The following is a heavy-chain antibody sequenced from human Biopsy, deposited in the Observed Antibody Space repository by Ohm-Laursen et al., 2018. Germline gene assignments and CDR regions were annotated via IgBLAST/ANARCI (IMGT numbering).Heavy chain of an antibody. CDR2: IYYTGST. CDR1: GGSISSYY. Sequence: SQTLSLTWTVSGGSISSYYWSWIRQPPGKGLEWIGYIYYTGSTDYNPSLKSRVTISVDTSMTPLSLRLTSVTAADTAVYYCARHAPSYSGSYWRYFDLWGRGTLVTVSS. CDR3: ARHAPSYSGSYWRYFDL. D-gene: IGHD1-26*01. V-gene: IGHV4-59*08. J-gene: IGHJ2*01.